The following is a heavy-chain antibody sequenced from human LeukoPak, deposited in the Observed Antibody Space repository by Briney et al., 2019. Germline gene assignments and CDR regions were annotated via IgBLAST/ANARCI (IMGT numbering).Heavy chain of an antibody. CDR2: ISAYNGNT. V-gene: IGHV1-18*01. Sequence: ASVKVSCKASGYTFTSYGISWVRQAPGQGLEWMGWISAYNGNTNYAQKLQGRVTMTTDTSTSTAYMELRSLRPDDTAVYYCARPHYDILTGYYGFDYWGQGTLVTVSS. J-gene: IGHJ4*02. D-gene: IGHD3-9*01. CDR3: ARPHYDILTGYYGFDY. CDR1: GYTFTSYG.